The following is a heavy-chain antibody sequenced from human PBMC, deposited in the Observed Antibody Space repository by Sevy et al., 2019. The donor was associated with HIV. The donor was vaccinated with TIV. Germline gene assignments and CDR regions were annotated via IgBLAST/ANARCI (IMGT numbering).Heavy chain of an antibody. CDR3: AKDRVAVAGTGLDY. CDR2: IWYDGSDK. J-gene: IGHJ4*02. Sequence: GGSLRLSCAASGFTFSTYAMHWVRQAPGNGLEWVAVIWYDGSDKYYADSVKGRFTISRDNSKNTLYLQMNSLRAEDTAVYYCAKDRVAVAGTGLDYGGQGTLVTVSS. CDR1: GFTFSTYA. V-gene: IGHV3-33*06. D-gene: IGHD6-19*01.